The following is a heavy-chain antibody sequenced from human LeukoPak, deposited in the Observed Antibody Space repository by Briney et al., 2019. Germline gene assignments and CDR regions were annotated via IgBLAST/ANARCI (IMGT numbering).Heavy chain of an antibody. CDR1: GYTFTSYG. CDR3: ARDPDPMARGVIRGTPNWFDP. D-gene: IGHD3-10*01. V-gene: IGHV1-18*01. J-gene: IGHJ5*02. CDR2: ISAYNGNT. Sequence: ASVKVSCKASGYTFTSYGISWVRQAPGQGLEWMGWISAYNGNTNYAQKLQGRVTMTTDTSTSTAYMELRSLRSDDTAVYYCARDPDPMARGVIRGTPNWFDPWGQGTLVTVSS.